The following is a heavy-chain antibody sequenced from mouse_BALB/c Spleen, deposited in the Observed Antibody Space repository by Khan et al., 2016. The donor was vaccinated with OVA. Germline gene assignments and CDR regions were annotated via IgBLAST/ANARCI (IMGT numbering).Heavy chain of an antibody. CDR2: IRYSGNT. Sequence: EVQLVESGPGLVKPSQSLSLTCTVTGYSITSDYAWNWIRQFPGNKLEWMGFIRYSGNTNYNPSLKSRISITRDTTKNQFFLQLNSVTIEDTATYYCARVYGGDFDYWGQGTTLTVSS. V-gene: IGHV3-2*02. CDR1: GYSITSDYA. J-gene: IGHJ2*01. D-gene: IGHD1-1*01. CDR3: ARVYGGDFDY.